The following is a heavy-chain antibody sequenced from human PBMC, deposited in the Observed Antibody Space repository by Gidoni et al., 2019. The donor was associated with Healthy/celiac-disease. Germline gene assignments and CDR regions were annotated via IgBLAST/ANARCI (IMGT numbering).Heavy chain of an antibody. CDR1: GFTFSSYA. CDR3: ARAPIAVAGTYYYYGMDV. J-gene: IGHJ6*02. Sequence: QVQLVESGGGVVQPGRSLRLPCAASGFTFSSYAMNWVRQAPGKGLEWVGVISYDGSNKYYADSVKGRFTISRDNSKNTLYLQMNSLRAEDTAVYYCARAPIAVAGTYYYYGMDVWGQGTTVTVSS. V-gene: IGHV3-30*04. D-gene: IGHD6-19*01. CDR2: ISYDGSNK.